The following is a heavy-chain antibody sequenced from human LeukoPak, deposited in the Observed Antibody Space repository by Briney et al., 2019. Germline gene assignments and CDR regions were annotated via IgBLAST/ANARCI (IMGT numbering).Heavy chain of an antibody. V-gene: IGHV3-21*01. Sequence: GGSLRLSCVASGFTFSHYSMNWVRQAPGRGLEWVSSIRFTGSYIYYADSVKGRFTISRDDAKNLLSLQIISLRAEDTAVYYCTRAGPRRDGYNNDYWGQGTLVTVSS. J-gene: IGHJ4*02. CDR3: TRAGPRRDGYNNDY. CDR1: GFTFSHYS. CDR2: IRFTGSYI. D-gene: IGHD5-24*01.